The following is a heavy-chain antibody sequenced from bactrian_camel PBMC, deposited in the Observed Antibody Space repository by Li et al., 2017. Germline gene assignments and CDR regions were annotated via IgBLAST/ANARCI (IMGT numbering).Heavy chain of an antibody. V-gene: IGHV3S53*01. CDR3: AADAPADSGY. Sequence: VQLVESGGGSVQVGGSLTLSCVASGDTIGRYCMGWFRQAPGKQQREGVAHFESDGTPRYADAVKGRSTISQDNAKNTLYLQMNSLKPEDTAIYYCAADAPADSGYWGQGTQVTVS. J-gene: IGHJ6*01. CDR2: FESDGTP. CDR1: GDTIGRYC.